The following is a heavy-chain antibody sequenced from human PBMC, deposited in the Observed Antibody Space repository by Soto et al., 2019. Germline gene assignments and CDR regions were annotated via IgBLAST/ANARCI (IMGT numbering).Heavy chain of an antibody. CDR1: GYTFTSYD. CDR2: MNPNSGNT. J-gene: IGHJ6*02. CDR3: ARGRTYCSSTSCHGGYYYYYGMDV. Sequence: QVQLVQSGAEVKKPGASVKVSCKASGYTFTSYDINWVRQATGQGLEWMGWMNPNSGNTGYAQKFQGRVTMTRSTSISTAYMELRSLRSEDTAVYYCARGRTYCSSTSCHGGYYYYYGMDVWGQGTTVTVSS. D-gene: IGHD2-2*01. V-gene: IGHV1-8*01.